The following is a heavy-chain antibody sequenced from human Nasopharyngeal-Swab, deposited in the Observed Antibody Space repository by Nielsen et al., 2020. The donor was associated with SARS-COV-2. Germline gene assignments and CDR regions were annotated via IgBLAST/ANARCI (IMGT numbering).Heavy chain of an antibody. CDR2: ISWDSGNI. CDR3: VKDNLLRAFDL. J-gene: IGHJ3*01. Sequence: WAASGFTFDDYAIHWGRQAPGRGLEWVSGISWDSGNIGYADSVKGRFTISRDNAKNSLYLQMNSLRAEDTALYYCVKDNLLRAFDLWGQGTMVTVSS. D-gene: IGHD2-15*01. V-gene: IGHV3-9*01. CDR1: GFTFDDYA.